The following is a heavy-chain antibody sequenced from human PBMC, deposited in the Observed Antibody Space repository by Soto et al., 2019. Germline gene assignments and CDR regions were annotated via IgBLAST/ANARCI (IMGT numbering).Heavy chain of an antibody. CDR2: ISANNGNT. V-gene: IGHV1-18*01. CDR3: ARDRGSYALDY. Sequence: QVQLVQSGAEVKKPGASVNVSCTASGYTFTSYGFNWVRQAPGQGLEWMGWISANNGNTNYAQKLQGRVTMTTDKTTSTAYMELRSLRSDDTAVYYCARDRGSYALDYRGQGTLVTVSS. J-gene: IGHJ4*02. CDR1: GYTFTSYG. D-gene: IGHD1-26*01.